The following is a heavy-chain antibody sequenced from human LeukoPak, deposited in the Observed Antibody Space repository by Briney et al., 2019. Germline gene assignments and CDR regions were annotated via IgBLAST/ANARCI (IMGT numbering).Heavy chain of an antibody. CDR2: IFYSGST. J-gene: IGHJ4*02. CDR3: AREYSGYDLGDRYFDY. Sequence: PSETLSLTCTVSSGSISTSNYYWGWVRQPPGKALEWIGNIFYSGSTYYSPSLKSRVTISLDTSRNQFSLKLSSVTAADTAVYYCAREYSGYDLGDRYFDYWGQGTLVTVSS. D-gene: IGHD5-12*01. CDR1: SGSISTSNYY. V-gene: IGHV4-39*07.